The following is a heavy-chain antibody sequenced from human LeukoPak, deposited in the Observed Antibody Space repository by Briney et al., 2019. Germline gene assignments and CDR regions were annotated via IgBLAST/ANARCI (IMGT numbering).Heavy chain of an antibody. J-gene: IGHJ4*02. CDR1: GYTFTGYY. Sequence: ASVKVSCKASGYTFTGYYMHWVRQAPGQGLEWMGWINPNSGGTNYAQKFQGRVTMTEDTSTDTAYMELSSLRSEDTAVYYCAIRRVRIYGDYRENDYWGQGTLVTVSS. V-gene: IGHV1-2*02. CDR3: AIRRVRIYGDYRENDY. D-gene: IGHD4-17*01. CDR2: INPNSGGT.